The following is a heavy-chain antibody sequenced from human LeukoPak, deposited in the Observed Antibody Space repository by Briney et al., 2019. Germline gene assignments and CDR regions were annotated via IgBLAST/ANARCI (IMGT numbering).Heavy chain of an antibody. CDR3: ASEANYVDTAGDAYFDY. V-gene: IGHV1-2*06. CDR2: INPNSGGT. D-gene: IGHD5-18*01. CDR1: GYTFTGYY. J-gene: IGHJ4*02. Sequence: ASVKVSCKASGYTFTGYYMHWVRQAPGQGLEWMGRINPNSGGTNYAQRFQGRVTMTRDTSISTAYMELSRLRSDDTAVYYCASEANYVDTAGDAYFDYWGQGTLVTVSS.